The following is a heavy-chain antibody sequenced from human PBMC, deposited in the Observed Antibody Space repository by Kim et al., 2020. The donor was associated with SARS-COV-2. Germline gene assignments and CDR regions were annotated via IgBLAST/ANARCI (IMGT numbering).Heavy chain of an antibody. CDR3: ASGVGATADY. Sequence: TGYAQKCQGKVTMTRNTSISTAYMELSSLRSEDTAVYYCASGVGATADYWGQGTLVTVSS. V-gene: IGHV1-8*01. CDR2: T. D-gene: IGHD1-26*01. J-gene: IGHJ4*02.